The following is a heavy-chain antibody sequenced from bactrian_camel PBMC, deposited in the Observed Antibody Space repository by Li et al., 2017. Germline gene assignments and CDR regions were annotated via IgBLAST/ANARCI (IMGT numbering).Heavy chain of an antibody. D-gene: IGHD3*01. CDR3: ASTGLWDGYFEYNY. V-gene: IGHV3-2*01. CDR1: GFTFSTYY. Sequence: HVQLVESGGGLVQPGGSLRLSCAASGFTFSTYYMSWVRQAPGKGLEWVSSISRDGSIIYYADSVKGRFTISRDSAKNTVYLQMNSLKSEDTALYYCASTGLWDGYFEYNYWGQGTQVTVS. J-gene: IGHJ4*01. CDR2: ISRDGSII.